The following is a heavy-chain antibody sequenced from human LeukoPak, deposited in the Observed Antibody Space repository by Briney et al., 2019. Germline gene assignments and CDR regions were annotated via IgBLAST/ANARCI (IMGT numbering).Heavy chain of an antibody. V-gene: IGHV4-34*01. D-gene: IGHD6-19*01. CDR3: ARRSIVVAGFDY. Sequence: SETLSLTCAVYGGSFSGYYWSWIRQPPGKGLEWIGEINHSGSTNYNPSLKSRVTISVDTSKNQFSLKLSSVTAADTAVYYCARRSIVVAGFDYWGQGTLVTVSS. CDR1: GGSFSGYY. J-gene: IGHJ4*02. CDR2: INHSGST.